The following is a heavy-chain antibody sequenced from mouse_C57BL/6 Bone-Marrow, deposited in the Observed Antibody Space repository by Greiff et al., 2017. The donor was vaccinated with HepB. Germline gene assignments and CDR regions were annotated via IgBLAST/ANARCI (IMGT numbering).Heavy chain of an antibody. D-gene: IGHD1-1*01. CDR1: GYTFPDYE. CDR3: TNPYYYGADFDV. V-gene: IGHV1-15*01. J-gene: IGHJ1*03. CDR2: IDPETGGT. Sequence: QVQLQQSGAELVRPGASVTLSCKASGYTFPDYEMHWVKKTPVHGLEWIGAIDPETGGTAYNQKFKGKAILTADKSSSTAYMERRSLTSEDSAVYYCTNPYYYGADFDVWGTGTTVTVSS.